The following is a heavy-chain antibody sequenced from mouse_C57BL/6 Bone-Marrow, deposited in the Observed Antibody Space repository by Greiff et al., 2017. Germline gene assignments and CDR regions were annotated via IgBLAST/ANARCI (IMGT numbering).Heavy chain of an antibody. CDR2: IYPRDGST. Sequence: VQLVESDAELVKPGASVKISCKVSGYTFTDHTIHWMKQRPEQGLEWIGYIYPRDGSTKYNEKFKGKATLTADKSSSTAYMQLNSLTSEDSAIYFCARFRGGNPYAMDYWGQGTSVTVSS. D-gene: IGHD2-1*01. V-gene: IGHV1-78*01. CDR3: ARFRGGNPYAMDY. J-gene: IGHJ4*01. CDR1: GYTFTDHT.